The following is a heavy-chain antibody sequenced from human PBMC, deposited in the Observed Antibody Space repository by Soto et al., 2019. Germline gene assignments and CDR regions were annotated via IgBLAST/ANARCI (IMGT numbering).Heavy chain of an antibody. V-gene: IGHV3-23*01. CDR3: ARYIPGVRYYGMDV. D-gene: IGHD2-2*01. J-gene: IGHJ6*02. CDR2: ISAGGDNT. CDR1: GFTFANYA. Sequence: GGSLRLSCTASGFTFANYAMHWVRQAPGKGLEWVSGISAGGDNTDYADAVKGRFTISRDNSGNTLFLQMYSLRAEDTAVYYCARYIPGVRYYGMDVWGQGTTVTVSS.